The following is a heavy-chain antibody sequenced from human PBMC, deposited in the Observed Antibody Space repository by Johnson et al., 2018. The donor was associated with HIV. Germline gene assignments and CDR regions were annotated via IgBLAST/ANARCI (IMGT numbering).Heavy chain of an antibody. CDR3: AKDASTLGGDAFDI. J-gene: IGHJ3*02. V-gene: IGHV3-30*18. CDR1: GFTFDDYG. Sequence: QMLLVESGGGVVRPGGSLRLSCAASGFTFDDYGMSWVRQAPGKGLEWVAVISYDGSNKYYADSVKGRFTISRDNSKNSLYLQMNSLRAEDTALYYCAKDASTLGGDAFDIWGQGTMVTVSS. D-gene: IGHD3-16*01. CDR2: ISYDGSNK.